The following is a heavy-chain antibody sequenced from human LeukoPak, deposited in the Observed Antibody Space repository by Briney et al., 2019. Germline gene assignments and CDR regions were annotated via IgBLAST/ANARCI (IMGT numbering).Heavy chain of an antibody. CDR2: INHSGST. D-gene: IGHD6-13*01. CDR3: ARGLRSSHPSYYFDY. Sequence: SETLSLTCAVYGGSFSGYYWSWIRQPPGKGLEWIGEINHSGSTNYNPSLKSRVTISADTSKNQFSLKLSSVTAADTAVYYCARGLRSSHPSYYFDYWGQGTLVTVSS. V-gene: IGHV4-34*01. CDR1: GGSFSGYY. J-gene: IGHJ4*02.